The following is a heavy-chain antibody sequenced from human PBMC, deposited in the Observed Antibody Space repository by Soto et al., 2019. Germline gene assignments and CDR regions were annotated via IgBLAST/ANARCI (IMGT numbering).Heavy chain of an antibody. V-gene: IGHV1-69*01. Sequence: QVQLVQSGAEVKKPGSSVKVSCKASGGTFSSYAISWVRQAPGQGLEWMGGIIPIFGTANYAQKFQGRVTITAEESTSTAYMEVSSLRSEETAVYDCASDMGLGGDCYYCSVGYYYYGMDVWGQGTTVTVSS. CDR1: GGTFSSYA. D-gene: IGHD2-21*01. CDR3: ASDMGLGGDCYYCSVGYYYYGMDV. J-gene: IGHJ6*02. CDR2: IIPIFGTA.